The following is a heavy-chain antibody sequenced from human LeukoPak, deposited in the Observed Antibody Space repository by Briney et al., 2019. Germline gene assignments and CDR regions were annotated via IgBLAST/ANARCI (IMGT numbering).Heavy chain of an antibody. V-gene: IGHV4-39*07. Sequence: SETLSLTCSVSGGSISSSNYHWGWIRQPPGKVLEWIGTIYYTGTIYYNSSLKSRVTISVDTSKNQFSLKLSSVTAADTAVYYCARGAELPDYWGQGTLVTVSS. J-gene: IGHJ4*02. D-gene: IGHD2-15*01. CDR1: GGSISSSNYH. CDR3: ARGAELPDY. CDR2: IYYTGTI.